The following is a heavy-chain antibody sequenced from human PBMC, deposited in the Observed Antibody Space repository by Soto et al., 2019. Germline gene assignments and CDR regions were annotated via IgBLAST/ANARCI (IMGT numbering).Heavy chain of an antibody. CDR3: ARTLDYGHMDV. CDR2: IYRSGST. D-gene: IGHD3-16*01. CDR1: GDSVGNQY. V-gene: IGHV4-4*09. J-gene: IGHJ6*03. Sequence: SETLSLTCTVSGDSVGNQYGSWIRRPPGRGLEWIGYIYRSGSTKYNPSLKSRLTISVDTSKNQFSLKLSSVTAADTAVYYCARTLDYGHMDVWGKGTTVTVSS.